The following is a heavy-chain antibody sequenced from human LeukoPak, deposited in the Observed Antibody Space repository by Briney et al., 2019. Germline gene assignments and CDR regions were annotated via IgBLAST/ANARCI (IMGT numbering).Heavy chain of an antibody. J-gene: IGHJ4*02. CDR2: ISGSGGST. CDR3: AKDIGSGSTLDY. D-gene: IGHD1-26*01. CDR1: GFTFSSYA. Sequence: GGSLRLFCAASGFTFSSYAMSWVRQAPGKGLEWVSAISGSGGSTYYADSVKGRFTISRDNSKNTLYLQMNSLRAEDTAVYYCAKDIGSGSTLDYWGQGTLVTVSS. V-gene: IGHV3-23*01.